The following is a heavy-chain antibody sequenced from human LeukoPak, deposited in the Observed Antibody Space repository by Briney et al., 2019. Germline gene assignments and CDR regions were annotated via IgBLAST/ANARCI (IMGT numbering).Heavy chain of an antibody. CDR3: GNYYDSSGYPAKSDY. V-gene: IGHV4-34*01. Sequence: SEILSLTCAVYGGSFSGYYWSWIRQPPGKGLEWIGEINHSGSTNYNPSLKSRVTISVDTSKNQFSLKLSSVTAADTAVYYCGNYYDSSGYPAKSDYWGQGTLVTVSS. D-gene: IGHD3-22*01. CDR2: INHSGST. J-gene: IGHJ4*02. CDR1: GGSFSGYY.